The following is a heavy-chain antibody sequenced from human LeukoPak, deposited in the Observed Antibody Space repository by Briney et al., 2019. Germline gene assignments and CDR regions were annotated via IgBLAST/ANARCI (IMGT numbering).Heavy chain of an antibody. D-gene: IGHD6-13*01. V-gene: IGHV1-69*13. Sequence: SVKVSCKASGGTFSSYAISWVRQAPGQGLEWMGGIIPIFGTANYAQKFQGRVTITADESTSTAYMELSSLRSEDTAVYYCARAAPAIAAHDAFDIWGQGTMVTASS. CDR2: IIPIFGTA. J-gene: IGHJ3*02. CDR1: GGTFSSYA. CDR3: ARAAPAIAAHDAFDI.